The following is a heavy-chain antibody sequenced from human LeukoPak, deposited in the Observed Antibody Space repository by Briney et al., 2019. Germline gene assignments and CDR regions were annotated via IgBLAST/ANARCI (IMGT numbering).Heavy chain of an antibody. V-gene: IGHV4-61*01. CDR3: VRDYWGSLDY. Sequence: SETLSLTCTVSGASVSTTYNWGWVRRPPGKGLEWIGYNGNNNYNPSLKSRATISLDTSKNQFSLKLHSVTDADTAVYYCVRDYWGSLDYWGQGTLVTVSS. CDR2: NGNN. CDR1: GASVSTTYN. D-gene: IGHD7-27*01. J-gene: IGHJ4*02.